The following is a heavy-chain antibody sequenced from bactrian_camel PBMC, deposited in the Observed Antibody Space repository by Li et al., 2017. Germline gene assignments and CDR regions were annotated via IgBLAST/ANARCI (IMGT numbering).Heavy chain of an antibody. D-gene: IGHD7*01. V-gene: IGHV3S1*01. Sequence: HVQLVESGGDSVQAGGTLKLSCLVSGNTISANCMAWFRQAPGKEREGIAAIYTVVGSTYYADSVKGRFIISKDYAENILNLQMDALRPEDSGMYFCAVESGVGCPYAGGWNAVPFLKHRGQGTQVTVS. CDR2: IYTVVGST. CDR1: GNTISANC. CDR3: AVESGVGCPYAGGWNAVPFLKH. J-gene: IGHJ4*01.